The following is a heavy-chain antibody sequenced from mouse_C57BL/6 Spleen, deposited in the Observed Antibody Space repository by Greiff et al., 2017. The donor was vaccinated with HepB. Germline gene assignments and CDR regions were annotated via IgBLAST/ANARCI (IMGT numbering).Heavy chain of an antibody. Sequence: DVMLVESGGGLVQPGGSLKLSCAASGFTFSDYYMYWVRQTPEKRLEWVAYISNGGGSTYYPDTVKGRFTISRDNAKNTLYLQMSRLKSEDTAMYYCARHGDGYPYAMDYWGQGTSVTVSS. CDR2: ISNGGGST. J-gene: IGHJ4*01. CDR1: GFTFSDYY. D-gene: IGHD2-3*01. CDR3: ARHGDGYPYAMDY. V-gene: IGHV5-12*01.